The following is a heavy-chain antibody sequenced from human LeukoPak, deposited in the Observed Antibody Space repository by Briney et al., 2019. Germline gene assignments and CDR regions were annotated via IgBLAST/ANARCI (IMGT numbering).Heavy chain of an antibody. V-gene: IGHV3-15*01. D-gene: IGHD3-3*01. Sequence: PGGSLRLSCAASGFIFSNAWMSWVRQAPGKGLEWVGRIKSKTDGGTTDYAAPVKGRFTISRDDSKNTLYLEMNSLKTEDTAVYYCTTGLKRTIFGVAFPEWGQGTLVTVSS. J-gene: IGHJ4*02. CDR3: TTGLKRTIFGVAFPE. CDR2: IKSKTDGGTT. CDR1: GFIFSNAW.